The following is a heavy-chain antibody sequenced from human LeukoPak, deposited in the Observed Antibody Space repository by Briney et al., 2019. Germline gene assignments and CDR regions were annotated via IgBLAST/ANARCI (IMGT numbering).Heavy chain of an antibody. D-gene: IGHD2-2*01. CDR3: ARGGKLEPTAMPT. V-gene: IGHV3-74*01. CDR1: GFTFRTYS. Sequence: PGGSLRLSCVASGFTFRTYSMHWVRQVPGKGPVWLSRINPDGSSTTYADSVKGRFTISRDNAKNMLYLQINSLRVEDTAIYYCARGGKLEPTAMPTWGQGSLVVVSS. CDR2: INPDGSST. J-gene: IGHJ5*02.